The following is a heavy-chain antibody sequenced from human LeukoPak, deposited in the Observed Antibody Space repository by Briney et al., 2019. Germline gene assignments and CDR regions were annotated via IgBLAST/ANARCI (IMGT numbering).Heavy chain of an antibody. D-gene: IGHD3-16*01. V-gene: IGHV4-4*02. Sequence: PSETLSLTCAVSGGPISSSNWWSWVRQPPGKGLEWIGEIYHSGSTNYNPSLKSRVTMSLDTSKNQFSLKLSSVTAADTAVYYCARVGDYALKDWGQGTLVTVSS. CDR2: IYHSGST. J-gene: IGHJ4*02. CDR1: GGPISSSNW. CDR3: ARVGDYALKD.